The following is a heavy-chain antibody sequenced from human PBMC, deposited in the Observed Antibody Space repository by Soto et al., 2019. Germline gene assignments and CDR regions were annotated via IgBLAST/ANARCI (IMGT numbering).Heavy chain of an antibody. J-gene: IGHJ3*02. CDR3: ARMGAKLLLSAFDI. Sequence: SVKVSCKASGGTFSGYAISWVRQAPGQGLEWMGGIIPIFGTANYAQKFQGRVTITADESTSTAYMELSSLRSEDTAVYYCARMGAKLLLSAFDIWGQGTMVTVSS. D-gene: IGHD3-22*01. CDR1: GGTFSGYA. V-gene: IGHV1-69*13. CDR2: IIPIFGTA.